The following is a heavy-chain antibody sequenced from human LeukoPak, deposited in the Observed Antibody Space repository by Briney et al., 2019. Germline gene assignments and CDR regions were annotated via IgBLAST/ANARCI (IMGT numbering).Heavy chain of an antibody. CDR2: IYYSGST. D-gene: IGHD6-19*01. CDR1: GGSISSYY. CDR3: ARGWDSSGWYNWFDP. V-gene: IGHV4-59*01. Sequence: SETLSLTCTVSGGSISSYYWSWIRQPPGKGREWIGYIYYSGSTNYNPSLKSRVTISVDTSKNQFSLKLSSVTAADTAVYYCARGWDSSGWYNWFDPWGQGTLVTVSS. J-gene: IGHJ5*02.